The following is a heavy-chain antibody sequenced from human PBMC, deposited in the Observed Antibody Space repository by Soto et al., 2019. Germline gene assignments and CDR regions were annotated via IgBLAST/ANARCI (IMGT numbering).Heavy chain of an antibody. J-gene: IGHJ4*02. V-gene: IGHV3-30*18. CDR2: ISGDGGHE. CDR3: EKGGHWCAGTGRSFD. Sequence: GGSLRLSCAASGFTFSAYGIHWVRQAPGKGLEWMAVISGDGGHEFYADSVKGRFTISRDNSKNTLYLQMDSLRIEDTAVYHCEKGGHWCAGTGRSFDWGQGTLVTVYS. D-gene: IGHD2-8*01. CDR1: GFTFSAYG.